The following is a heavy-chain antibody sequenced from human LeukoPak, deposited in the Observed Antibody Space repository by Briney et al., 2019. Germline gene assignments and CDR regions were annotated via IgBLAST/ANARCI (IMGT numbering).Heavy chain of an antibody. V-gene: IGHV4-34*01. Sequence: SETLSLTCTVSGGSISGGDYYWSWIRQPPGKGLEWIGEINHSGSTNYNPSLKSRVTISVDTSKNQFSLKLSSVTAADTAVYYCARRSVVVVAAQHRIFDYWGQGTLVTVSS. CDR3: ARRSVVVVAAQHRIFDY. J-gene: IGHJ4*02. CDR2: INHSGST. CDR1: GGSISGGDYY. D-gene: IGHD2-15*01.